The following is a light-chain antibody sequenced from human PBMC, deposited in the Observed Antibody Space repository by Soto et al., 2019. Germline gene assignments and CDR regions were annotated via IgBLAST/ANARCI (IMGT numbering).Light chain of an antibody. CDR2: GAS. CDR1: QSVSSSY. J-gene: IGKJ1*01. CDR3: QQFGSSSWT. V-gene: IGKV3-20*01. Sequence: ESVLTQSPGTLLLSPGEKATLSCRASQSVSSSYLAWYQQKPGQAPRLLIYGASSRATGIPDGFSGSGSGTDFTLTFSRLEPEDFAVYYCQQFGSSSWTFGQGTKVDIK.